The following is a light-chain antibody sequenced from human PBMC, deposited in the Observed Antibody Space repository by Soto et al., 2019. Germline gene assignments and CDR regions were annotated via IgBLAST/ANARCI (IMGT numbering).Light chain of an antibody. V-gene: IGKV1-39*01. CDR1: QNIDHH. Sequence: DIQMTQSPSSLSASVGDRVTITCRASQNIDHHLNWYQHKPGRAPKLLMDAASRMQSGVPSRFSGRGTGTEFTLIINSLQPEDFATYYCQQSYSTTWTFGKGTRVEV. CDR3: QQSYSTTWT. J-gene: IGKJ1*01. CDR2: AAS.